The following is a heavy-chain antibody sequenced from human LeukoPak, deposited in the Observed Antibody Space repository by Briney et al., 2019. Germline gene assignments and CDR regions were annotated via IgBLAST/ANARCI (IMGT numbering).Heavy chain of an antibody. Sequence: SETLSLTCTVSGGSISSYYWSWIRQPPGKGLEWIGYIYYSGSTNYNPSLKSRVTISVDTSKNQFSLKLSSVTAADTAVYYCARHDTYDSSGYYPLDYWGQGTLVTVSS. CDR1: GGSISSYY. CDR2: IYYSGST. CDR3: ARHDTYDSSGYYPLDY. J-gene: IGHJ4*02. D-gene: IGHD3-22*01. V-gene: IGHV4-59*08.